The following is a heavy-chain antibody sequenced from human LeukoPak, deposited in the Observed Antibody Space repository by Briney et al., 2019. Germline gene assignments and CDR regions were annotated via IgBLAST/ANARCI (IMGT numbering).Heavy chain of an antibody. CDR2: IYSGGST. J-gene: IGHJ4*02. V-gene: IGHV3-66*02. D-gene: IGHD6-13*01. Sequence: GGSLRLSCAASGITVSSNYMSWVPHAPGKGLPRPSVIYSGGSTYYADSMQGRFTISRDNSKNTLYLQMNSLRAEDTAVYYCAREGRGSNRSWYYDYWGQGTLVTVSS. CDR3: AREGRGSNRSWYYDY. CDR1: GITVSSNY.